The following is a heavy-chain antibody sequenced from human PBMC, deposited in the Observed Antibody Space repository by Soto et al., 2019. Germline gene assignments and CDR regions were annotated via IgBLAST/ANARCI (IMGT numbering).Heavy chain of an antibody. V-gene: IGHV3-23*01. J-gene: IGHJ4*02. CDR2: ISGSGGST. CDR3: AKERITYYYGSGSFDY. D-gene: IGHD3-10*01. Sequence: EVQLLESGGGLVQPGGSLRLSCAASGFTFSSYVMSWVRQAPGKGLEWVSAISGSGGSTYYADSVKGRFTISRDNSKNTLYLQMNSLRAEDTAVYYCAKERITYYYGSGSFDYWGQGTLVTVSS. CDR1: GFTFSSYV.